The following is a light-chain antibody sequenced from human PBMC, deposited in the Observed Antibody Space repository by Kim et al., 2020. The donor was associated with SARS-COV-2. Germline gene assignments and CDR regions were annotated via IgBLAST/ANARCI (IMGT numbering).Light chain of an antibody. CDR1: EFVVITY. CDR3: QQDYNLTWT. Sequence: IVIVLSPATLSLSPGGRATPSCRASEFVVITYFAWYQQKPGQAPRVLIYGASTRATGIPDRFSGSGSGTDFTLNIRSLQPEDFAVYYCQQDYNLTWTFGGGTKVDIK. CDR2: GAS. J-gene: IGKJ4*01. V-gene: IGKV3D-7*01.